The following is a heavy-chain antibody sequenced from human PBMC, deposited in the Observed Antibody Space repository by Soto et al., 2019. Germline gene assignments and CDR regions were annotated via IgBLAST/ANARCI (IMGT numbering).Heavy chain of an antibody. J-gene: IGHJ4*02. CDR1: GFPFSNYA. CDR3: ARAPSEYIWGSYLRFYEY. Sequence: EVQILESGGGLVQPGGSLRLSCAASGFPFSNYAMAWVRQAPGKGLEWVSAISGTTGHAFYADSVKDRFTISRDNSKNTLCLQMDSLRAEDTAVYHCARAPSEYIWGSYLRFYEYWGQGTLVTVSS. V-gene: IGHV3-23*01. CDR2: ISGTTGHA. D-gene: IGHD3-16*01.